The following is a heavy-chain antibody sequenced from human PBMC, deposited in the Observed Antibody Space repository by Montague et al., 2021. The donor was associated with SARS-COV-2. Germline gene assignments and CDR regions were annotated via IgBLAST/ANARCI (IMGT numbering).Heavy chain of an antibody. J-gene: IGHJ4*02. D-gene: IGHD2-15*01. CDR3: AREAAPQYCAGWSCYQPEDF. CDR1: GFTFSSFR. CDR2: IGSSSSYI. Sequence: SLILSCAAYGFTFSSFRMNLVRQSPGTGLEWVAIIGSSSSYIYYSDSVKVRFTISRDNAKNSLYLQMNSLRGDDTAIYYCAREAAPQYCAGWSCYQPEDFWGQGTQVTVSS. V-gene: IGHV3-21*01.